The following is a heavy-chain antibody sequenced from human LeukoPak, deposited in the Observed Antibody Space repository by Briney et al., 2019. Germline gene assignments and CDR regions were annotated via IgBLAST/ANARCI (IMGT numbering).Heavy chain of an antibody. Sequence: GGSLRFSCAASGFTFSSYAMSWVRQAPGKGLEWVSAISGSGGSTYYADSVKGRFTISRDNSKNTLYLQMNSLRAEDTAVYYCAKSWGEYYDYVWAGDYWGQGTLVTVSS. CDR1: GFTFSSYA. CDR3: AKSWGEYYDYVWAGDY. V-gene: IGHV3-23*01. D-gene: IGHD3-16*01. J-gene: IGHJ4*02. CDR2: ISGSGGST.